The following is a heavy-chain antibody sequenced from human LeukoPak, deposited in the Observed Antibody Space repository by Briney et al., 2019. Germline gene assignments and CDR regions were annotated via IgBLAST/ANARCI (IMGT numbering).Heavy chain of an antibody. CDR2: VNSDGSST. CDR1: GFTFSDYW. CDR3: ARYSVSYQQFDY. Sequence: GGSLRLSCAASGFTFSDYWMYWVRQAPGKGLVWVSRVNSDGSSTSSADSVKGRFTISRDNAKNTLYLQMNRLRAEDTAVYYCARYSVSYQQFDYWGQGTLVTVSS. J-gene: IGHJ4*02. V-gene: IGHV3-74*01. D-gene: IGHD1-26*01.